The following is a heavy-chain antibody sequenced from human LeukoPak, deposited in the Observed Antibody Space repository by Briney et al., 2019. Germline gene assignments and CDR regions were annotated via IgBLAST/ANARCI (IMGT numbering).Heavy chain of an antibody. Sequence: ASVKVSCKAPGYTFTGYYIHWVRQAPGQGLEWMGWINPNSGGTNYAQKFQGRVTMTRDTSISTAYTELSRLRSDDTAVYYCARSRYCSGGSCYSSLLVFNYWGQGTLVTVSS. D-gene: IGHD2-15*01. CDR1: GYTFTGYY. J-gene: IGHJ4*02. V-gene: IGHV1-2*02. CDR2: INPNSGGT. CDR3: ARSRYCSGGSCYSSLLVFNY.